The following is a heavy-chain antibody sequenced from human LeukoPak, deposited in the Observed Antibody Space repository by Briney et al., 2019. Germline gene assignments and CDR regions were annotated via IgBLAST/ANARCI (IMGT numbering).Heavy chain of an antibody. V-gene: IGHV4-34*01. CDR3: ARGLATAKY. CDR2: ISHSGST. J-gene: IGHJ4*02. Sequence: PSETLSLTCAVYGGSFSGYYWSWIRQPPGKGLEWIGKISHSGSTNYNPSLKSRVTISVDTSKDQFSLKLSSVTAADTAVYYCARGLATAKYWGQGTLVTVSS. D-gene: IGHD2-21*02. CDR1: GGSFSGYY.